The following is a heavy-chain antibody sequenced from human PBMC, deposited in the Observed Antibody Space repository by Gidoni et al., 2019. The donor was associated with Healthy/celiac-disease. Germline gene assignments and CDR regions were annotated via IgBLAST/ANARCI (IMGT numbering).Heavy chain of an antibody. CDR3: ARGGVFTDGYNQD. D-gene: IGHD5-12*01. CDR1: GFPFSSYW. J-gene: IGHJ4*02. CDR2: IKQDGSEK. Sequence: EVQLVESGGGLVQPGGSLRLSCAASGFPFSSYWMSLVRQAPGKGLEWVANIKQDGSEKYYVDSVKGRFTISRDNAKNSLYLQMNSLRAEDTAVYYCARGGVFTDGYNQDWGQGTLVTVSS. V-gene: IGHV3-7*03.